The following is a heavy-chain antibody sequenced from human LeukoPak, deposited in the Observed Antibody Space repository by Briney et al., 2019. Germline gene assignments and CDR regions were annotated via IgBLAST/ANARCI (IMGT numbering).Heavy chain of an antibody. Sequence: GGSLRLSCAASGFTFSGSAMHWVRQASGKGLEWVGRIRSKANSYATAYAASVKGRFTISRDDSKNTAYLQMNSLKTEDTAVYYCASTPSGYSYGYHVYWGQGTLVTVSS. V-gene: IGHV3-73*01. CDR3: ASTPSGYSYGYHVY. CDR2: IRSKANSYAT. D-gene: IGHD5-18*01. CDR1: GFTFSGSA. J-gene: IGHJ4*02.